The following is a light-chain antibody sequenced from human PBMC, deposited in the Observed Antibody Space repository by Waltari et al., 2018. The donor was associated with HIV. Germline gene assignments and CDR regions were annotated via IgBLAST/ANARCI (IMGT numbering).Light chain of an antibody. CDR3: CSFGGPSTLRI. J-gene: IGLJ2*01. CDR2: DVN. Sequence: QSALTQPASVSGSPGQSITISCTGTISDIYGNTYVSWYQQHPGKAPKLLIYDVNERPSGVSVRFSGSKSGNTASLTVSGLQAEDEADYYCCSFGGPSTLRIFGGGTKVTVL. V-gene: IGLV2-23*02. CDR1: ISDIYGNTY.